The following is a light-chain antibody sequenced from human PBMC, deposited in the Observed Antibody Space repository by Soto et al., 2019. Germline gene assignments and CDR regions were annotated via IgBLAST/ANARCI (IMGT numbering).Light chain of an antibody. J-gene: IGLJ1*01. CDR3: CSYAGRYTYV. V-gene: IGLV2-8*01. Sequence: QSALTQPPSASGSPGQSVTISCTGTTRDVGGYNYVSWYQQHPGQAPKLIIYEVVKRPSGVPDRISGSKSGNTASLTVSGLQIEDEADYYCCSYAGRYTYVFGTGTQLTVL. CDR2: EVV. CDR1: TRDVGGYNY.